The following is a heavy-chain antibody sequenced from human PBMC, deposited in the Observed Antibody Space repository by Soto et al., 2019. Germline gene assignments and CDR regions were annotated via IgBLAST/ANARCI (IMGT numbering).Heavy chain of an antibody. CDR1: GGTFSSYA. D-gene: IGHD1-26*01. CDR3: ARDLVVGATPYYYGMDV. V-gene: IGHV1-69*13. Sequence: SVKVSCKASGGTFSSYAISWVRQAPGQGLEWMGGIIPIFGTANYAQKFQGRVTITADESTSTAYMELSSLRSEDTAVYYCARDLVVGATPYYYGMDVWGQGTTVTVSS. CDR2: IIPIFGTA. J-gene: IGHJ6*02.